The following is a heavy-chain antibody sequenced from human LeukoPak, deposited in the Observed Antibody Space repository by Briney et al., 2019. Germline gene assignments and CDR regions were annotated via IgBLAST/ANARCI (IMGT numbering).Heavy chain of an antibody. V-gene: IGHV3-23*01. Sequence: GGSLRLSCAASGFNFSNYAMSWVRQAPGKGLEWVSAISGSGGSTYYADSVKGRFTISRDNSKNTLYLQMNSLRAEDTAVYYCAKHRLAIAVAVYFDYWGQGTLVTVSS. CDR1: GFNFSNYA. J-gene: IGHJ4*02. CDR3: AKHRLAIAVAVYFDY. CDR2: ISGSGGST. D-gene: IGHD6-19*01.